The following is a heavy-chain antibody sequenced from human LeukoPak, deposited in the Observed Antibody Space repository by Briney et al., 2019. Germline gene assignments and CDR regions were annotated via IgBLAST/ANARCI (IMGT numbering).Heavy chain of an antibody. CDR2: IIPILGIA. CDR1: GGTFSSYA. V-gene: IGHV1-69*04. D-gene: IGHD3-10*01. J-gene: IGHJ4*02. CDR3: ARKYGSGSWQYYFDY. Sequence: SVTVSCKASGGTFSSYAIGWVRQAPGQGLEWMGRIIPILGIANYAQKFQGRVTITADKSTSTAYMELSSLRSEDTAVYYCARKYGSGSWQYYFDYWGQGTLVTVSS.